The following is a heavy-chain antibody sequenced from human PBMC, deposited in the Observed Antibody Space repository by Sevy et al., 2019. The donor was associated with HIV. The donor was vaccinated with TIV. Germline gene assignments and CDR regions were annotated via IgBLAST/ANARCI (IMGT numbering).Heavy chain of an antibody. J-gene: IGHJ4*01. CDR3: AKDVPDQSWYDDFWSGSPCFDY. D-gene: IGHD3-3*01. CDR2: MSGRGDSR. Sequence: GGSLRLSCVISGFTFSSYEMNWVRQAPGKGLEWVSGMSGRGDSRGYAHSVKGRFTISRDNSKNKVYLQMNRLTAEDTALYYCAKDVPDQSWYDDFWSGSPCFDYWGRGILVTVSS. V-gene: IGHV3-23*01. CDR1: GFTFSSYE.